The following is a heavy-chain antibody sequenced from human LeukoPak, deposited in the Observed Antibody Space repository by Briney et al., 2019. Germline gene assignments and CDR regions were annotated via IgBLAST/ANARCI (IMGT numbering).Heavy chain of an antibody. CDR3: AREDSVDYSSGWYY. CDR1: GGTFSSYA. J-gene: IGHJ4*02. V-gene: IGHV1-69*05. D-gene: IGHD6-19*01. Sequence: SVKVSCKASGGTFSSYAISWVRQAPGQGPEWMGGIIPIFGTANYAQKFQGRVTITTDESTSTAYMELSSLRSEDTAVYYCAREDSVDYSSGWYYWGQGTLVTVSS. CDR2: IIPIFGTA.